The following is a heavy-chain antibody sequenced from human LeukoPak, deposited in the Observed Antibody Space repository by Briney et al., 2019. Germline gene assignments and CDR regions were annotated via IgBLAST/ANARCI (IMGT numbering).Heavy chain of an antibody. CDR1: GFTFDDYG. CDR3: ARDRYCSSTNCWYFDL. J-gene: IGHJ2*01. V-gene: IGHV3-20*04. Sequence: PGGSLRLSCAASGFTFDDYGMSWVRQAPGKGLEWVASINWNGGSTHYAYSLKGRFTISRDNAKNSLYLQMNSLRAEDTGFYYCARDRYCSSTNCWYFDLWGRGTLVTVSS. CDR2: INWNGGST. D-gene: IGHD2-2*01.